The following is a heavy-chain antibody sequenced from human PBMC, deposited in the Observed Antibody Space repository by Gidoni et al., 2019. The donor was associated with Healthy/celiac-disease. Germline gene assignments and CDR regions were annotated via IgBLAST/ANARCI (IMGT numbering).Heavy chain of an antibody. CDR1: GYSISSGYY. D-gene: IGHD3-10*01. Sequence: QVQLQESGPGLVKPSETLSLTCTVSGYSISSGYYWGWIRQPPGKGLEWIGSIYHSGSTYYNPSLKSRVTISVDTSKNQFSLKLSSVTAADTAVYYCARLTVMVQGVMGGYFDYWGQGTLVTVSS. J-gene: IGHJ4*02. CDR3: ARLTVMVQGVMGGYFDY. CDR2: IYHSGST. V-gene: IGHV4-38-2*02.